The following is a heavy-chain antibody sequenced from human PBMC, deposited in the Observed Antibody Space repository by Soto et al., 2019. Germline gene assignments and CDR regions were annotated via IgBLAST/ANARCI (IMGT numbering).Heavy chain of an antibody. V-gene: IGHV4-30-4*01. CDR3: ARGRIVGSTTLDS. CDR1: GGSIRSEDYY. Sequence: QVQLQESGPGLVKPSQTLSLTCTVSGGSIRSEDYYWSWIRQPPGKGLEWIGCISYSGSTAYKSSLRNRVTISVDTSKNQVSLKLNSATAADTAVYYCARGRIVGSTTLDSWGQGTLVTVSP. CDR2: ISYSGST. J-gene: IGHJ4*02. D-gene: IGHD1-26*01.